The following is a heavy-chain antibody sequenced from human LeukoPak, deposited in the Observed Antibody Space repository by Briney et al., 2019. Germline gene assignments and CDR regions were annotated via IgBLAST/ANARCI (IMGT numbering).Heavy chain of an antibody. J-gene: IGHJ4*02. Sequence: GGSLRLSCAAPGFTFSGYGMHWVRQAPGKGLEWVSYISTSSNRIDYADSVKGRFTMSRDNAKNLLYLQMNSLRDEDTAMYYCARVSAPGTSGWYFGYWGQGTLVTVSS. CDR1: GFTFSGYG. V-gene: IGHV3-48*02. CDR2: ISTSSNRI. CDR3: ARVSAPGTSGWYFGY. D-gene: IGHD6-19*01.